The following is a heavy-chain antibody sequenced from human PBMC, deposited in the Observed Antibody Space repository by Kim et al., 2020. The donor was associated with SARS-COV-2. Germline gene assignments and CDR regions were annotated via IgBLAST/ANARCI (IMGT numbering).Heavy chain of an antibody. Sequence: NPTLKSRVTISVDTSKNQFSLKLSSVTAADTAVYYCARRRDYGGSDAFDVWGQGTMVTVSS. V-gene: IGHV4-31*02. D-gene: IGHD4-17*01. CDR3: ARRRDYGGSDAFDV. J-gene: IGHJ3*01.